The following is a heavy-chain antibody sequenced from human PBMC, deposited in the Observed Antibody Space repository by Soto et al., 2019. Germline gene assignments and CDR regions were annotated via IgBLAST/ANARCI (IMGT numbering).Heavy chain of an antibody. CDR1: GFTFSSYG. V-gene: IGHV3-30*18. CDR2: ISYDGSNK. Sequence: QVQLVESGGSVVQPGRSLRLSCAASGFTFSSYGMHWVRQAPGKGLEWVAVISYDGSNKYYADSVKGRFTISRDNSKNTLYLQMNSLRAEDTAVYYCAKGRDYGDYVAFDIWGQGTMVTVSS. D-gene: IGHD4-17*01. J-gene: IGHJ3*02. CDR3: AKGRDYGDYVAFDI.